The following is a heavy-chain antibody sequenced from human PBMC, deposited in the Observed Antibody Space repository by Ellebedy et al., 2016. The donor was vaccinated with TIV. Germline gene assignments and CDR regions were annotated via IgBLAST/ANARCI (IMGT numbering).Heavy chain of an antibody. J-gene: IGHJ4*02. CDR1: GGTFSTFA. D-gene: IGHD1-7*01. CDR2: IIPIFGTT. CDR3: ARAPKPRYNWNYAYYFDY. V-gene: IGHV1-69*13. Sequence: AASVKVSCKASGGTFSTFAINWVRQAPGQGLEWMGGIIPIFGTTSYAQKFQGRITLTADESTNTSYMELSSLRSEDTAVYYCARAPKPRYNWNYAYYFDYWGQGTLVTVSS.